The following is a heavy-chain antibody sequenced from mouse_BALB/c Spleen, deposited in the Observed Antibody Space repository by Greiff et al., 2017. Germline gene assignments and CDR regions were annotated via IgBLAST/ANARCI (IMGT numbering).Heavy chain of an antibody. J-gene: IGHJ4*01. D-gene: IGHD2-4*01. Sequence: EVQGVESGGGLVQPGGSLKLSCAASGFTFSSYTMSWVRQTPEKRLEWVAYISNGGGSTYYPDTVKGRFTISRDNAKNTLYLQMSSLKSEDTAMYYCARLMITTNAMDYWGQGTTVTVSS. CDR3: ARLMITTNAMDY. V-gene: IGHV5-12-2*01. CDR2: ISNGGGST. CDR1: GFTFSSYT.